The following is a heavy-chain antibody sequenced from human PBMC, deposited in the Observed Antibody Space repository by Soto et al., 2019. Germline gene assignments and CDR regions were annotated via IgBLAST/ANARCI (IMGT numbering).Heavy chain of an antibody. CDR1: GDSVSSNSVS. CDR3: ARQGYCSGGSCYSQNYYYYYMDV. J-gene: IGHJ6*03. Sequence: SQTLSLTCAISGDSVSSNSVSWNWIRQSPSRGLEWLGRTYYRSKWYNDYAVSVKSRITINPDTSKNQFSLQLNSVTPEDTAVYYCARQGYCSGGSCYSQNYYYYYMDVWGKGTTVTVSS. V-gene: IGHV6-1*01. CDR2: TYYRSKWYN. D-gene: IGHD2-15*01.